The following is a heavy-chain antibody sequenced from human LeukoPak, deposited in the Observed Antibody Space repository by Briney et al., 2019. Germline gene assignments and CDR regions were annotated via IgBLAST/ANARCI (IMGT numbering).Heavy chain of an antibody. CDR2: FKSDGSST. J-gene: IGHJ3*02. CDR3: ARGPSIAARYDAFDI. D-gene: IGHD6-6*01. V-gene: IGHV3-74*01. CDR1: GFTFSNYW. Sequence: PGGSLRLSCAASGFTFSNYWMHWVRQAPGKGLVWVSRFKSDGSSTSYADSVKGRFTISRDNAKNTLYLQLNSLRAEDTAVYYCARGPSIAARYDAFDIWGQGTMVTVSS.